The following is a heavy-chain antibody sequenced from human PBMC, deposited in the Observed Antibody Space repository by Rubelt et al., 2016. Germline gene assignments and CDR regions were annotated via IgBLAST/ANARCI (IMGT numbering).Heavy chain of an antibody. CDR3: AKAVATIYYYYYGMDV. J-gene: IGHJ6*02. CDR1: GFTFSTYA. CDR2: ILHDGSDK. D-gene: IGHD5-24*01. V-gene: IGHV3-30*04. Sequence: QVQLVESGGGVVQPGRSLRLSCAASGFTFSTYAIHWVRQAPGKGLEWVALILHDGSDKYYADSVKGRFTISRDNSKNTRFLQMNSLRAVDTAVYYCAKAVATIYYYYYGMDVWGQGTTVTVSS.